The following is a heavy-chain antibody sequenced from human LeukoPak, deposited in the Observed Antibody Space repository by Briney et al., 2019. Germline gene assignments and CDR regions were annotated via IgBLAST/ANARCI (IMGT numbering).Heavy chain of an antibody. J-gene: IGHJ4*02. D-gene: IGHD3-10*01. CDR3: ASQRVWFGDTRGYFDY. CDR1: GYTFTGYY. CDR2: INPNSGGT. V-gene: IGHV1-2*02. Sequence: ASVKVSCKASGYTFTGYYMHWVRQAPGQGLEWMGWINPNSGGTNYAQMFQGRVTMTRDTSISTAYMELSRLRPDDTAVYYCASQRVWFGDTRGYFDYWGQGTLVTVSS.